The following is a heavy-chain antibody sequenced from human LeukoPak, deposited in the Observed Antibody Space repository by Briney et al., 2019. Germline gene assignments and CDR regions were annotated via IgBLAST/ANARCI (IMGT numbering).Heavy chain of an antibody. CDR3: ARGQSVGWEVGVCDY. CDR1: GFTFSSYG. D-gene: IGHD3-22*01. V-gene: IGHV3-33*08. Sequence: LGGSLRLSCAASGFTFSSYGMHWVRQAPGKGLEWVAVIWYGGSNKYYADSVKGRFTVSRDDSKNTLYLQMNSLRAEDTAVYYCARGQSVGWEVGVCDYWGQGALVTVAS. CDR2: IWYGGSNK. J-gene: IGHJ4*02.